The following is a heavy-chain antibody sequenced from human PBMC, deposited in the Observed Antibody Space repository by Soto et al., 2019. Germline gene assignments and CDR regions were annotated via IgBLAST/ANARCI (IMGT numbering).Heavy chain of an antibody. CDR2: FSLSGTT. CDR3: ASLQVPGNFDY. J-gene: IGHJ4*02. Sequence: SETLSLTCTVSGASITGSFFWSWIRQPAGKGLEWIGRFSLSGTTNYNPSLRSRVTMSADVSKNQFSLRLTSVTAADTAIYYCASLQVPGNFDYWGQGALVTVSS. V-gene: IGHV4-4*07. D-gene: IGHD6-13*01. CDR1: GASITGSFF.